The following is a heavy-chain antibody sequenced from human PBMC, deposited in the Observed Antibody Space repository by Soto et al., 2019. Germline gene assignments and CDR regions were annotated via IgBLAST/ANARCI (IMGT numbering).Heavy chain of an antibody. CDR1: GFTFSSYA. D-gene: IGHD6-19*01. CDR3: ARVPGYSSTSYNHFGMDA. V-gene: IGHV3-30-3*01. Sequence: GGSLRLSCAASGFTFSSYAMHWVRQAPGKGLEWVAVISYDGSNKYYADSVKGRFTISRDNSKNTLYLQMNSLRAEDTAVYYCARVPGYSSTSYNHFGMDAWAQGPT. J-gene: IGHJ6*02. CDR2: ISYDGSNK.